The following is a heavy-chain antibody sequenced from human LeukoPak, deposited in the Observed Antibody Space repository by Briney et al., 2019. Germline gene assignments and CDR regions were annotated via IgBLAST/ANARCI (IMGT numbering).Heavy chain of an antibody. CDR3: ARLLYYDFWSGYSDAFDI. CDR1: GGTFSSYA. D-gene: IGHD3-3*01. V-gene: IGHV1-69*04. Sequence: SVKVSCKASGGTFSSYAISWVRQAPGQGLEWMGRIIPILGIANYAQKFQGRVTITADKSTSTAYMELSSLRSDDTAVYYCARLLYYDFWSGYSDAFDIWGQGTMVTVSS. J-gene: IGHJ3*02. CDR2: IIPILGIA.